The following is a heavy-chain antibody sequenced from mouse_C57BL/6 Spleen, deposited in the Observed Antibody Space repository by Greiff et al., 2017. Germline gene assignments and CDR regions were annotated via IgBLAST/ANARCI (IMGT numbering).Heavy chain of an antibody. CDR3: AREGPYYYGSRYWDFDV. CDR1: GFTFSSYA. CDR2: ISDGGSYT. J-gene: IGHJ1*03. D-gene: IGHD1-1*01. V-gene: IGHV5-4*01. Sequence: EVHLVESGGGLVKPGGSLKLSCAASGFTFSSYAMSWVRQTPEKRLEWVATISDGGSYTYYPDNVKGRFTISRDNAKNNLYLQMSHLKSEDTAMYYCAREGPYYYGSRYWDFDVWGTGTTVTVSS.